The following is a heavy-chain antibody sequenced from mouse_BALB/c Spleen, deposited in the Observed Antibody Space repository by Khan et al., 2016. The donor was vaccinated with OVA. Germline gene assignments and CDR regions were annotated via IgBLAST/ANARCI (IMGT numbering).Heavy chain of an antibody. Sequence: FQLVQSGPELMKPGASVKISCKASGYSFTSYYIHWMKQSHGKSLEWIGYIDPFNGGTNYNQKFKGKATLTVDKSSNTAYMHLSSLTSEDSAVYYCARNGITTWFAYWGQGTLVTVSA. CDR2: IDPFNGGT. J-gene: IGHJ3*01. V-gene: IGHV1S135*01. D-gene: IGHD2-4*01. CDR3: ARNGITTWFAY. CDR1: GYSFTSYY.